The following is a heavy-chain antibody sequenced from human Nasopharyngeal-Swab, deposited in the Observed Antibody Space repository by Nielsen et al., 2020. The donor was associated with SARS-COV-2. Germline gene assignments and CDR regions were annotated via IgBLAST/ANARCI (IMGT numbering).Heavy chain of an antibody. Sequence: WVRQAPGQGLEWMGEIIPIFGTANYAQKFQGRVTITADESTSTAYMELSSLRSEDTAVYYCVTSRSKTINYYYYMDVWGKGTTVTVSS. V-gene: IGHV1-69*01. CDR2: IIPIFGTA. D-gene: IGHD6-13*01. CDR3: VTSRSKTINYYYYMDV. J-gene: IGHJ6*03.